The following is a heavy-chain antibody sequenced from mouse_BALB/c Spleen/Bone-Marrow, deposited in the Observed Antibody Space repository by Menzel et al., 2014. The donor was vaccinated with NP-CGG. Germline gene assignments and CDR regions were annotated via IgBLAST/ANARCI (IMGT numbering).Heavy chain of an antibody. J-gene: IGHJ3*01. V-gene: IGHV5-6-3*01. Sequence: EVKLVESGGGLVQPGGSLKLSCAASGFTFSSYGMSWVRQTPDKRLELVATINSNGGSTYYPDSVKGRFTISRDNAKNTLYLQMSSLKSEDTAPYYCARDMITTRGFAYGGQGTLVTVSA. CDR3: ARDMITTRGFAY. CDR1: GFTFSSYG. D-gene: IGHD2-4*01. CDR2: INSNGGST.